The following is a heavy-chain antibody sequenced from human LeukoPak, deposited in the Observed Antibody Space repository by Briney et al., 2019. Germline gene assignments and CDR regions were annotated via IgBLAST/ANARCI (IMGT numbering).Heavy chain of an antibody. V-gene: IGHV3-64D*09. CDR1: GFTFSSYA. Sequence: GGSLRLSCSASGFTFSSYAMHWVRQARGKGLEYVSAISSNGGSTYYADSVKGRFTISRDNSKNTLYLQMSSLRAEDTAVYYCVKDQEREPPTYYFDYWGQGTLVAVSS. CDR2: ISSNGGST. D-gene: IGHD1-1*01. J-gene: IGHJ4*02. CDR3: VKDQEREPPTYYFDY.